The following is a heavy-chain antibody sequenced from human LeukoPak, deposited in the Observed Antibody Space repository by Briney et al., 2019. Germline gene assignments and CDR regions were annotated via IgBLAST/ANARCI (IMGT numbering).Heavy chain of an antibody. CDR3: ARDAVDTANAV. J-gene: IGHJ6*02. Sequence: PGGSLRLSCAASGFTFSSYAMHWVRQAPGKGLEWVAVISYDGSNKYYADSVKGRFTISRDNSKNTLYLQMNSLRAEDTAVYYRARDAVDTANAVWGQGTTVTVSS. CDR2: ISYDGSNK. CDR1: GFTFSSYA. V-gene: IGHV3-30-3*01. D-gene: IGHD5-18*01.